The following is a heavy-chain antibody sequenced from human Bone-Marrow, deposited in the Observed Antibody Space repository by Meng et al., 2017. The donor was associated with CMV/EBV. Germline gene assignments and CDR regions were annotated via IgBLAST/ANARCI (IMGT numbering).Heavy chain of an antibody. Sequence: CTPSGYTFTDFWIHWVRQAPGQGPEWMGWINPKSGGTNFAQKFEGRVTMTADTFTRTIYLELNGLRNDDTAMYYCARDVQSGAAGYWGQGTLVTVSS. CDR2: INPKSGGT. V-gene: IGHV1-2*02. J-gene: IGHJ4*02. D-gene: IGHD3-10*01. CDR1: GYTFTDFW. CDR3: ARDVQSGAAGY.